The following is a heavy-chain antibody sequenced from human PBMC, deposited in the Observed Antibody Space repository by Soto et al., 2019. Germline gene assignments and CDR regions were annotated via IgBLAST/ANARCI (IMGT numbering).Heavy chain of an antibody. D-gene: IGHD6-19*01. CDR1: GGSFSGYY. V-gene: IGHV4-34*01. CDR3: ARGYSSGWYVGYYYYGMDV. CDR2: INHSGST. J-gene: IGHJ6*02. Sequence: QVQLQQWGAGLLKPSETLSLTCAVYGGSFSGYYWSWIRQPPGKGPEWIGEINHSGSTNYNPSLKSRVTISVDTSKNQFSLKLSSVTAADTAVYYCARGYSSGWYVGYYYYGMDVWGQGTTVTVSS.